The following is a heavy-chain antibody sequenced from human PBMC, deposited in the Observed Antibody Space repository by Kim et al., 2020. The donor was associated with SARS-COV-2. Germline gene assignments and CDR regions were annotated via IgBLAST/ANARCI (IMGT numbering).Heavy chain of an antibody. V-gene: IGHV4-59*13. J-gene: IGHJ4*02. CDR1: GAPISSYY. Sequence: SKTLSLTCTVSGAPISSYYWVWVRQPPGKGLEWMATFFKSGSTSSNPSLKSRVTISADTSNHQCSLQLSSVTAADTAVYYCASWDYSDNAGLVLWGQGTLVTVSS. D-gene: IGHD4-4*01. CDR2: FFKSGST. CDR3: ASWDYSDNAGLVL.